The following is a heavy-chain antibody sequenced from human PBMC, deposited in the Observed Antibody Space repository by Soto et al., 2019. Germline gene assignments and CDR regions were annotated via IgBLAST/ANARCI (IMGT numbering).Heavy chain of an antibody. D-gene: IGHD5-18*01. CDR1: GFLLNTSGLC. Sequence: SGPTLVNPTQTLTLTCTFSGFLLNTSGLCVSGIRQPPGKALEWLARIDWDDDKYYSTSLKTRLTISKDTSKNQVVLTMTNMDPVDTATYYCARIRDSYGSIDYWGQGTLVTVSS. CDR2: IDWDDDK. CDR3: ARIRDSYGSIDY. J-gene: IGHJ4*02. V-gene: IGHV2-70*11.